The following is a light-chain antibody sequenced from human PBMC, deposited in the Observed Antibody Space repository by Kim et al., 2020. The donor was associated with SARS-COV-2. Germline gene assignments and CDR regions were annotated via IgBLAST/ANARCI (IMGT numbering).Light chain of an antibody. Sequence: ASVGDKVTITCRASQGISTWLAWYQQKPGKAPKLLIYAASALQTGVPSRFSGSGSGTDFTLTINNLQPEDFATYSCQQSYSLPPTFGPGTKVDIK. CDR2: AAS. CDR3: QQSYSLPPT. CDR1: QGISTW. V-gene: IGKV1-12*01. J-gene: IGKJ3*01.